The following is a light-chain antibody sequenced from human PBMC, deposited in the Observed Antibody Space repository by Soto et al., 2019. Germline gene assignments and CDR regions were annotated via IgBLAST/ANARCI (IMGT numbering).Light chain of an antibody. Sequence: EIVLTQSPGTLSLSPWERATLSCRASQSVSSSYLAWYQQKHGQAPRLRIYGASSRATGIPDRFSGSVSGTDFTLTISRLEPEDFAVYYCQQYGISPTFGGGTKVELK. V-gene: IGKV3-20*01. CDR1: QSVSSSY. CDR2: GAS. CDR3: QQYGISPT. J-gene: IGKJ4*01.